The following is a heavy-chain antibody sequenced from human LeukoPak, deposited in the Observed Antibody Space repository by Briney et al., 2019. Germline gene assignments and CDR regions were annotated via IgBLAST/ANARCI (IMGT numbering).Heavy chain of an antibody. D-gene: IGHD3-3*01. CDR3: ARAYYDFWSGPPGRYNWFDP. Sequence: SETLSLTCTVSGYSISSGYYWGWIRQPPGKGLEWIGSIYHSGSTCYNPSLKSRVTISVDTSKNQFSLKLSSVTAADTAVYYCARAYYDFWSGPPGRYNWFDPWGQGTLVTVSS. J-gene: IGHJ5*02. CDR1: GYSISSGYY. CDR2: IYHSGST. V-gene: IGHV4-38-2*02.